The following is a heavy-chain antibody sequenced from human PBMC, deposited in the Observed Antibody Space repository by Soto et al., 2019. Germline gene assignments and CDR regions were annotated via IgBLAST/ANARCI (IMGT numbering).Heavy chain of an antibody. CDR2: ISGSGGST. D-gene: IGHD3-22*01. CDR3: AKGRYSYDSSGHDY. V-gene: IGHV3-23*01. CDR1: GFAFSSHA. J-gene: IGHJ4*02. Sequence: EVQLLESGGGLVQPGGSLRLSCAASGFAFSSHAMNWVRQTPGKGLEWVSGISGSGGSTYYADSVKGRFTISRDNSKNTLDLQMNSLRAEDTAVSYCAKGRYSYDSSGHDYWGLGTLVTVSS.